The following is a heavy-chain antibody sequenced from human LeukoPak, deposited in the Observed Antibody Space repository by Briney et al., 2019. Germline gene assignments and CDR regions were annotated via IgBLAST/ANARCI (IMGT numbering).Heavy chain of an antibody. V-gene: IGHV4-34*01. CDR1: GGSFSGYY. Sequence: SETLSLTCAVYGGSFSGYYWSWIRQPPGKGLEWIGEINHSGSTNYNPSLKSRVTISVDTSKNQLSLKLSSVTAADTAVYYCARVRSSSYKNVFDHWGQGTLATVSS. CDR3: ARVRSSSYKNVFDH. CDR2: INHSGST. D-gene: IGHD6-13*01. J-gene: IGHJ4*02.